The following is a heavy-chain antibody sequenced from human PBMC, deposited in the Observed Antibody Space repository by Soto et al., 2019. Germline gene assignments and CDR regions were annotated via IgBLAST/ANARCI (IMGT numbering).Heavy chain of an antibody. CDR2: ISYDGGLQ. Sequence: QAHLVESGGGVVQPGRSLRLSCAASGFTFTSYGMHWVRQAPGTRLEWVAVISYDGGLQHYADSVKGRFTISRDNSTNMVLLQMNSLRAEDTAVYYCVSARGYGHASVPYSWGQGTLVSVSS. CDR1: GFTFTSYG. V-gene: IGHV3-30*03. J-gene: IGHJ4*02. D-gene: IGHD5-18*01. CDR3: VSARGYGHASVPYS.